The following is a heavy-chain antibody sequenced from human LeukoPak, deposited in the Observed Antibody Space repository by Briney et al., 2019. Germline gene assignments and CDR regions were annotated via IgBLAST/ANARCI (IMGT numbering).Heavy chain of an antibody. J-gene: IGHJ4*02. V-gene: IGHV4-4*07. CDR3: ARDLEGDSYYFDN. CDR2: INTRGST. Sequence: SETLSLTCTVSGGPISSHYWSWIRQPAGKGLEWIGRINTRGSTNYNPSLKSGVTMSVDTSKNQFSLKLRSVTAADTAVYYCARDLEGDSYYFDNWGQGTLVTVSS. CDR1: GGPISSHY. D-gene: IGHD3-16*01.